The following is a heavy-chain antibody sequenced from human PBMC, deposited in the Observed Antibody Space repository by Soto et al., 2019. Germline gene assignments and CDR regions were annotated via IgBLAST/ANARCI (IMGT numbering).Heavy chain of an antibody. V-gene: IGHV5-51*01. D-gene: IGHD3-16*01. CDR3: ARVKFGDYQRAFEY. CDR1: GYSLPNYW. CDR2: IYGDDSNT. Sequence: EVRLVQSGAEVKKPGESLRISCQGSGYSLPNYWIAWVRQMSGKGLEWMGMIYGDDSNTKYSPSFQGHVTMSVDKSTNTAYLQWSSLRASDTAMYYCARVKFGDYQRAFEYWGQGSQVTVSS. J-gene: IGHJ4*02.